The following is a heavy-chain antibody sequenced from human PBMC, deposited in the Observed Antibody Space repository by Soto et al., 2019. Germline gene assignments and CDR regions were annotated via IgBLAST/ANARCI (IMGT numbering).Heavy chain of an antibody. CDR3: ARDQTKWLTDGFDI. D-gene: IGHD5-12*01. CDR2: ISPYNGNT. CDR1: GYTFISYG. Sequence: HVQLVQSGAEVKKPGASLKVSCKASGYTFISYGVSWVRQAPGQGLEWLGWISPYNGNTNYAQKFQGRITMTTDTSTSTVYMDLRSLRTDDTAVYYCARDQTKWLTDGFDIWGQGPMVVVSS. V-gene: IGHV1-18*01. J-gene: IGHJ3*02.